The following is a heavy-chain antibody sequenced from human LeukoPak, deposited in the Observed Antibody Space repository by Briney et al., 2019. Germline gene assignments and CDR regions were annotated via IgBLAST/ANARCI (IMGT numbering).Heavy chain of an antibody. CDR2: IKQDGSEK. J-gene: IGHJ4*02. Sequence: PGGSLRLSCEGSGFTFSSYWMNWVRQAPGKGLEWVANIKQDGSEKYYVDSVKGRFTISRDNAKTSLYLQMNSLRAEDTAVYYCARDLSGVTGYTYGRGIDYWGQGTLVTVSS. CDR1: GFTFSSYW. V-gene: IGHV3-7*01. CDR3: ARDLSGVTGYTYGRGIDY. D-gene: IGHD5-18*01.